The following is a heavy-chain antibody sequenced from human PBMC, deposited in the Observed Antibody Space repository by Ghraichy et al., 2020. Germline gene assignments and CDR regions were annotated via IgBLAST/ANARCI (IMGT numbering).Heavy chain of an antibody. CDR2: ISSNGGST. Sequence: GSLRLSCAASGFTFSSYAMHWVRQAPGKGLEYVSAISSNGGSTYYANSVKGRFTISRDNSKNKLYLQMGSLRAEDMAVYYCARDAGAYFDWLYYGMDVWGQGTTVTVSS. J-gene: IGHJ6*02. D-gene: IGHD3-9*01. V-gene: IGHV3-64*01. CDR3: ARDAGAYFDWLYYGMDV. CDR1: GFTFSSYA.